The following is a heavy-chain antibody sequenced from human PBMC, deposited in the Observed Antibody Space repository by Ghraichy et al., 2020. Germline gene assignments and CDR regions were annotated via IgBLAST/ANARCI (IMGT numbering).Heavy chain of an antibody. Sequence: SQTLSLTCTVSGYSISSGYFWGWIRQSPGRGLQWIGSISHRGSAYYSLSLGYRVTISRDTSKNQFSLQLSSVTAADTGVYYCARGGTPAYKYYFGLDVWGQGITVTVS. J-gene: IGHJ6*02. CDR2: ISHRGSA. V-gene: IGHV4-38-2*02. D-gene: IGHD5-24*01. CDR1: GYSISSGYF. CDR3: ARGGTPAYKYYFGLDV.